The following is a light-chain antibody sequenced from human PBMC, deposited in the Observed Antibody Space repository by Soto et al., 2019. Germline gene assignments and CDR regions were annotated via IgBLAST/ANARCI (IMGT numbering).Light chain of an antibody. CDR3: LQTYNYPLT. V-gene: IGKV1-5*01. CDR2: AAS. J-gene: IGKJ4*01. CDR1: QSISSW. Sequence: DIQMTQSPSTLSASVGDRVTITCRASQSISSWLAWYQQKPGKAPKLLIYAASSLQSGVPSRFSGSGSGSDFTLTISSLQSEDFATYYCLQTYNYPLTFGGGTKVDIK.